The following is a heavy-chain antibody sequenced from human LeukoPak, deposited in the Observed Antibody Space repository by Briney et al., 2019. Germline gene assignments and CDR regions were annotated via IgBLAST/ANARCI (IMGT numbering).Heavy chain of an antibody. CDR1: GFTFSSYA. CDR3: AKAAGNTWYLDS. CDR2: ISGSGNRT. Sequence: GGTLRLSCAASGFTFSSYAMTWVRQAPGKGLEWVSGISGSGNRTYYAASVRGRFTTSRDNSKNTLYLDMSSLRAEDTALYYRAKAAGNTWYLDSWGQGTLISVSS. V-gene: IGHV3-23*01. J-gene: IGHJ4*02. D-gene: IGHD2-8*01.